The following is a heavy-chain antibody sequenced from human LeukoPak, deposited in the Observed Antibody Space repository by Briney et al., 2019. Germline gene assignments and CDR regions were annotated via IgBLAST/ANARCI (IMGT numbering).Heavy chain of an antibody. CDR3: ARGGDFYDSSGYYDDAFDI. CDR2: INPNSGGT. D-gene: IGHD3-22*01. Sequence: ASVKVSCKASGYTFTGYYLHWVRQAPGQGLEWLGWINPNSGGTNYAQNFQGRVTMTRDTSISTAYMELTRLRSDDTAMYYCARGGDFYDSSGYYDDAFDIWGRGTMVTVSS. J-gene: IGHJ3*02. V-gene: IGHV1-2*02. CDR1: GYTFTGYY.